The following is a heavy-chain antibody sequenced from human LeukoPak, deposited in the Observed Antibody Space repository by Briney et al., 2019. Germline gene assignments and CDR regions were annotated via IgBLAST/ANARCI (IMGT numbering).Heavy chain of an antibody. CDR1: GFTFSSYA. Sequence: GGSLRLSCAASGFTFSSYAMSWVRQAPGKGLEWVGFIRSKAYGGTTEYAASVKGRFTISRDDSKSIAYLQMNSLKTEDTAVYYCTRGVEMATIAYYYYGMDVWGQGTTVTVSS. J-gene: IGHJ6*02. V-gene: IGHV3-49*04. CDR3: TRGVEMATIAYYYYGMDV. D-gene: IGHD5-24*01. CDR2: IRSKAYGGTT.